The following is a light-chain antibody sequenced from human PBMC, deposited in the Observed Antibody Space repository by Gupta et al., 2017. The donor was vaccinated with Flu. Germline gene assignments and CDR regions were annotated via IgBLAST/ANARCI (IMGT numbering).Light chain of an antibody. J-gene: IGLJ3*02. CDR3: SSYSSSSTLGV. CDR2: EVS. V-gene: IGLV2-14*01. CDR1: SSDVGGYNY. Sequence: QSALTQPASVSGSPGQSITISCTGTSSDVGGYNYVSWYQQHPGKAPKLMIYEVSTRPSGASNRFSGSKSGNTASLTISGLQAEDEADYYCSSYSSSSTLGVFGGGTKLTVL.